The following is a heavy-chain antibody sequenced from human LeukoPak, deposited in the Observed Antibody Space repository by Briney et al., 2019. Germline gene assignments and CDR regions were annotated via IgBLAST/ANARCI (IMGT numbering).Heavy chain of an antibody. V-gene: IGHV4-59*01. J-gene: IGHJ4*02. D-gene: IGHD6-19*01. CDR1: GGSISSYY. Sequence: SETLSLTCTVSGGSISSYYWSWIRQPPGKGLEWIGYIYYSGSTNYNPSLKSRVTISVDTSKNQFSLRLSSVTAADTAVYYCARGSIAVAVAADYWGQGTLVTVSS. CDR3: ARGSIAVAVAADY. CDR2: IYYSGST.